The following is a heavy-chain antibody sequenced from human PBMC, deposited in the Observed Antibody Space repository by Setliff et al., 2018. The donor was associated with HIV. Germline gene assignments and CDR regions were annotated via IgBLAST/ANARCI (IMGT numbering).Heavy chain of an antibody. V-gene: IGHV1-2*02. D-gene: IGHD3-3*01. J-gene: IGHJ6*03. CDR3: ARLIKHYDFWSGYYGAYYYYMDV. CDR2: INPNSGGT. CDR1: GYTFTSYG. Sequence: ASVKVSCKASGYTFTSYGISWVRQAPGQGLEWMGWINPNSGGTTYAQKFQGRVTMTRDTSITTAYMELSSLRSDDTAVYYCARLIKHYDFWSGYYGAYYYYMDVWGTGTTVTVSS.